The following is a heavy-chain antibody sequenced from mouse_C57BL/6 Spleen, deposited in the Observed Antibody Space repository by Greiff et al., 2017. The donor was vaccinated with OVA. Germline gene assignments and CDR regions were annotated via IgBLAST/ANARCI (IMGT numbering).Heavy chain of an antibody. J-gene: IGHJ2*01. CDR1: GFTFSDYG. CDR3: ARHFDY. CDR2: ISSGSSTI. Sequence: EVKLVESGGGLVKPGGSLKLSCAASGFTFSDYGMHWVRQAPEKGLEWVAYISSGSSTIYYAATVKGRFTISRDNAKNTLFLQMTSLRAEDTAMYYCARHFDYGGQGTTLTVSS. V-gene: IGHV5-17*01.